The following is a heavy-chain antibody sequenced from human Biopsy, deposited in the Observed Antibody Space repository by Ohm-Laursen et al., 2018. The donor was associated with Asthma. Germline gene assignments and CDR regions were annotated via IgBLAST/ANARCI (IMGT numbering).Heavy chain of an antibody. J-gene: IGHJ6*02. V-gene: IGHV1-18*01. Sequence: ASVTVSCKTSGYTFNSAGITWVRQAPGQGLEWMGWISVYNGNTRVAQKLQDRVTMITDTSTSTAYMELRSLRSDDTAVYFCARAVDYSHYYGIDVWGQGTTVTVS. CDR2: ISVYNGNT. CDR3: ARAVDYSHYYGIDV. D-gene: IGHD3-10*01. CDR1: GYTFNSAG.